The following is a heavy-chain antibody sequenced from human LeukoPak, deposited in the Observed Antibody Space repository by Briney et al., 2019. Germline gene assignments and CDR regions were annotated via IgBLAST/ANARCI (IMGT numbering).Heavy chain of an antibody. J-gene: IGHJ4*02. V-gene: IGHV5-51*07. D-gene: IGHD1-26*01. CDR1: GDSVTIDW. Sequence: RGESLKISCKGSGDSVTIDWIGWVHQMPGKVLEWMGIIYPGDSDTRYSPSFQGQVTISVDKSISTAYLQWSSLKASDTAMYYCARQSGSYRTHFDYWGQGTLVTVSS. CDR3: ARQSGSYRTHFDY. CDR2: IYPGDSDT.